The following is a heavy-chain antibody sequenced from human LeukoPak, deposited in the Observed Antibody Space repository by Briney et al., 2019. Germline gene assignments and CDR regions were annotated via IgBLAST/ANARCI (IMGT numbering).Heavy chain of an antibody. V-gene: IGHV1-46*01. D-gene: IGHD3-22*01. CDR1: GYTFTSYY. CDR3: ARGPGYGGGYYDSRSYFDY. CDR2: INPSGVST. Sequence: ASVTVSCTASGYTFTSYYMHWVRQAPGQGLEWMGIINPSGVSTSYAQKFQGRVTITRDTSTSTVYMELSSLRSEDTAVYYCARGPGYGGGYYDSRSYFDYWGQGTLVTVSS. J-gene: IGHJ4*02.